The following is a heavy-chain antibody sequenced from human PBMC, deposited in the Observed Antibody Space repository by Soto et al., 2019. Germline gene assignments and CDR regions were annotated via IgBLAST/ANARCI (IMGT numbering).Heavy chain of an antibody. J-gene: IGHJ5*02. Sequence: SETLSLTCTVSGGSISDISYCWGWIRQPPGKGLQWIGCMFYSGATYYNPSLKNRVTLSVDTSNNEFSLKLVSVTAPDTAVYYCARHKSGSDWLDPWGQGTLVTVSS. CDR1: GGSISDISYC. D-gene: IGHD2-15*01. CDR2: MFYSGAT. CDR3: ARHKSGSDWLDP. V-gene: IGHV4-39*01.